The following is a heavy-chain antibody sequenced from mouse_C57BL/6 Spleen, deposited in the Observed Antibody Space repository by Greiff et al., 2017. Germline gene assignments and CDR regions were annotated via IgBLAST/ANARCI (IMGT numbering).Heavy chain of an antibody. CDR3: ARFRPGYAMDY. V-gene: IGHV1-18*01. CDR2: INPNNGGT. Sequence: EVQLQQSGPELVKPGASVKIPCKASGYTFTDYNLDWVKQSHGKSLEWIGDINPNNGGTIYNQKFKGKATLTVDKSSSTAYMELRSLSSEDTAVYDCARFRPGYAMDYWGQGTSVTVSS. J-gene: IGHJ4*01. CDR1: GYTFTDYN.